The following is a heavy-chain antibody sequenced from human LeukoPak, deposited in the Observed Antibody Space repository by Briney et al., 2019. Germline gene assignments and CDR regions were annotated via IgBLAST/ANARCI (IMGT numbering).Heavy chain of an antibody. CDR3: ASGIAAAGTFDY. CDR1: GGSISSGDYY. D-gene: IGHD6-13*01. V-gene: IGHV4-30-4*01. CDR2: MYYSGST. J-gene: IGHJ4*02. Sequence: SQTLSLTCTVSGGSISSGDYYWSWIRQPPGQGLEWIAYMYYSGSTYYNPSLKSRVTMSADTSKNQFSLKLSPVTAADTAVYYCASGIAAAGTFDYWGQGTLVTVSS.